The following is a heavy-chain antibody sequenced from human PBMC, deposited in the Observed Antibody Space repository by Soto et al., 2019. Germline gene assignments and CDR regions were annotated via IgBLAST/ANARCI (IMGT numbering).Heavy chain of an antibody. CDR2: IYYSGST. CDR3: AGRDCSGTNCYYLDYYYMDV. V-gene: IGHV4-59*08. CDR1: GGSFSSYY. Sequence: QVQLQESGPGLVRPSETLSLTCTVSGGSFSSYYWTWIRQSPGKGLEWIVYIYYSGSTDYNPALRGRLAISIDQSMNQFYLWLNSMPAADTAVYYCAGRDCSGTNCYYLDYYYMDVWGKGTTVTVSS. D-gene: IGHD2-2*01. J-gene: IGHJ6*03.